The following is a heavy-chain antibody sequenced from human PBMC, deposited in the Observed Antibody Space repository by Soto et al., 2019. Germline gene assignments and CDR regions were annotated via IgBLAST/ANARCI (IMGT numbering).Heavy chain of an antibody. Sequence: QVLLQESGPGLVKPSETLSLTCTVSGASITSYFLNWIRQAPGKGLEWLGYMYFNESTNYNPSLKSRVMMSLDTCKSLFSLKLTSGTAADTAIYYCARDHKEAFDIWGQGTLVTVSS. CDR3: ARDHKEAFDI. V-gene: IGHV4-59*01. J-gene: IGHJ3*02. CDR1: GASITSYF. CDR2: MYFNEST.